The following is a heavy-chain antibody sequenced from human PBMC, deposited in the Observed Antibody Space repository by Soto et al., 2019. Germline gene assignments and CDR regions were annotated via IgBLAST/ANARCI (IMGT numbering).Heavy chain of an antibody. Sequence: PSETLSLTCTVSGGSISSGGYYWSWIRQHPGKGLEWIGYIYYSGSTYYNPSLKSRVTISVDTSKNQFSLKLSSVTAADTAVYYCAREIKSVVPAAIGNWFDPWGQGTLVTVSS. V-gene: IGHV4-31*03. CDR3: AREIKSVVPAAIGNWFDP. CDR2: IYYSGST. J-gene: IGHJ5*02. CDR1: GGSISSGGYY. D-gene: IGHD2-2*01.